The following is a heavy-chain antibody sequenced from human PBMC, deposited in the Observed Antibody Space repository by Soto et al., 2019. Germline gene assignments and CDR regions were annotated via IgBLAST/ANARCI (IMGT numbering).Heavy chain of an antibody. CDR2: IYYSGST. J-gene: IGHJ6*02. CDR3: ASYVDTENYYYYYGMDV. D-gene: IGHD5-18*01. CDR1: GGSISSGGYY. V-gene: IGHV4-31*03. Sequence: QVQLQESGPGLVKPSQTLSLTCTVSGGSISSGGYYWSWIRQHPGKGLERIGYIYYSGSTYYNPSLKSRVTISVDTSKNQFSLKLSSVTAADTAVYYCASYVDTENYYYYYGMDVWGQGTTVTVSS.